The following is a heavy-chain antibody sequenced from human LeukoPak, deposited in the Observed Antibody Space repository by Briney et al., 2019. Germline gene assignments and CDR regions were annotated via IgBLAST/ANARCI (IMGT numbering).Heavy chain of an antibody. Sequence: GGSLRLSCAASGFTFSSYAMHWVRQAPGKGLEWVAVISYDGSKEYYADSVKGRFTISRDNPKNTLYLQMNSLRAEDTAVYYCAKVKPYWYFDLWGRGTLLTVSS. V-gene: IGHV3-30-3*01. CDR1: GFTFSSYA. CDR3: AKVKPYWYFDL. J-gene: IGHJ2*01. CDR2: ISYDGSKE.